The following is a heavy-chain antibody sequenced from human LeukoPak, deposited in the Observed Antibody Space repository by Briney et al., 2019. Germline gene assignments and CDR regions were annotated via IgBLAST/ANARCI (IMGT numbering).Heavy chain of an antibody. Sequence: SETLSLTCTVSGGSISSYHWSWIRQPPGKGLEWIGYIYYSGSTNYNPSLKSRVTISVDTSKNQFSLKLSSVTAADTAVYYCARGYSNYAFDPWGQGTLVTVSS. D-gene: IGHD4-11*01. V-gene: IGHV4-59*08. J-gene: IGHJ5*02. CDR1: GGSISSYH. CDR3: ARGYSNYAFDP. CDR2: IYYSGST.